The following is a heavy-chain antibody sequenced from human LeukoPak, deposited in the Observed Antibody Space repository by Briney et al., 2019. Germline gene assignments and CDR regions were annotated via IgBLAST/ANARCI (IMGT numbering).Heavy chain of an antibody. CDR2: ISNNGGYT. Sequence: PGGSLRLSCAASGFTVSSNYMNWVRQAPGKGLEWVSVISNNGGYTYYADSVQGRFTISRDNSKSTLCLQMNSLRAEDTAVYYCAKQLGYCSDGSCYFPYWGQGTLVTVSS. J-gene: IGHJ4*02. V-gene: IGHV3-53*01. D-gene: IGHD2-15*01. CDR1: GFTVSSNY. CDR3: AKQLGYCSDGSCYFPY.